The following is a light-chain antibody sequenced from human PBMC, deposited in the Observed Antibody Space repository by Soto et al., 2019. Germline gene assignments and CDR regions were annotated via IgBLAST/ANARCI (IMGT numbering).Light chain of an antibody. CDR2: EVS. Sequence: QSALTQPPSASGSPGQSVTISCTGTSSDVGGYNYVSWYQQNPGKAPKLMIYEVSKRPSGIPDRFSGSQSGNTASLTVSGLQAEDEADYYCSSYSGSNKLVFGGGTKLTVL. CDR3: SSYSGSNKLV. CDR1: SSDVGGYNY. V-gene: IGLV2-8*01. J-gene: IGLJ2*01.